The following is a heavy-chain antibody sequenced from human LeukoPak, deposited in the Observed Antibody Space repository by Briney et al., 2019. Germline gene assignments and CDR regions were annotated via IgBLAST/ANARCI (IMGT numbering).Heavy chain of an antibody. CDR3: ARKASHFSYGLRAIDY. V-gene: IGHV4-34*01. D-gene: IGHD5-18*01. J-gene: IGHJ4*02. CDR1: GGSFSDHY. CDR2: INHSGTT. Sequence: KPSETLSLTCAVYGGSFSDHYWNRIRQPPGKGLEWIGEINHSGTTNYNASLKSRVTISVDTSKNHFSLKLNSMTAADTAVYYCARKASHFSYGLRAIDYWGQGNLVTVSS.